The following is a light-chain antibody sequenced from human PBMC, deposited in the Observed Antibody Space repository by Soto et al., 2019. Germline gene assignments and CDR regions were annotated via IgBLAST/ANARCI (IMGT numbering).Light chain of an antibody. CDR1: SSNMGSNT. V-gene: IGLV1-44*01. Sequence: QSALTQSPSASGTPGQRVTISCSGSSSNMGSNTVNWYQQLPGTAPKLLIYSNNQRPSGVPDRFSGSKSGTSASLAISGLQSEDEADYYCAAWDDSLNGPVFGGGTKLTVL. CDR2: SNN. CDR3: AAWDDSLNGPV. J-gene: IGLJ3*02.